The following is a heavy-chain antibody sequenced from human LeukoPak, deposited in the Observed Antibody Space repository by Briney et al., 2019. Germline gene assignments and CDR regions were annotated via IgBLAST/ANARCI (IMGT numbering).Heavy chain of an antibody. CDR2: ISSGSSTI. CDR3: ARDQGSLYYFDY. V-gene: IGHV3-48*02. CDR1: GFTFSTYS. J-gene: IGHJ4*02. D-gene: IGHD1-26*01. Sequence: GGSLRLSCAASGFTFSTYSMNWVRQAPGRGLEWVSYISSGSSTIFYADSVKGRFTTPRDNAQNSLYLQMNSLRDEDTAVYYCARDQGSLYYFDYWGQGTLVTVSS.